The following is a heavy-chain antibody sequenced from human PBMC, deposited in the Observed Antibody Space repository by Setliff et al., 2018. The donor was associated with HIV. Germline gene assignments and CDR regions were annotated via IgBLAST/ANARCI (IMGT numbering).Heavy chain of an antibody. V-gene: IGHV1-46*01. CDR1: GYTFTSYY. J-gene: IGHJ3*02. D-gene: IGHD2-15*01. Sequence: GASVKVSCKASGYTFTSYYMHWVRQAPGQGLEWMGIINPSGGSTSYAQKFQGRVTMTRDTSRNQFFLNLSSVTAADTAVYYCARFPLLHKNAFDIWGQGTMVTVS. CDR2: INPSGGST. CDR3: ARFPLLHKNAFDI.